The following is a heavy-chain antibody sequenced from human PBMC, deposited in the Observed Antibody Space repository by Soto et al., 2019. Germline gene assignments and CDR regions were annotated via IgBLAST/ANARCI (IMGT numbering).Heavy chain of an antibody. V-gene: IGHV1-69*01. D-gene: IGHD3-3*01. CDR3: ARSSTIFGVVIGDYYGMDV. CDR1: GGTFSSYA. Sequence: QVQLVQSGAEVKKPGSSVKVSCKASGGTFSSYAISWVRQAPGQGLEWMGGIIPIFGTANYAQKFQGRVTITADESTSTAYMELSSLRSEDTAVYYCARSSTIFGVVIGDYYGMDVWGQGTTVTVSS. J-gene: IGHJ6*02. CDR2: IIPIFGTA.